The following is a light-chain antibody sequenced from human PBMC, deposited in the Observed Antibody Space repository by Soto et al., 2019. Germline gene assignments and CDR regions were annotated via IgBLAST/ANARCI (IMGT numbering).Light chain of an antibody. J-gene: IGKJ1*01. V-gene: IGKV3-15*01. CDR2: DAS. CDR1: QSVSRN. CDR3: QQYNNWLWP. Sequence: EIVMTQSPATLSVSPGERATLSCRASQSVSRNVAWYQQKPGQAPRLLIHDASTRATGISVRFSGSGSGTEFTPTISSLQSEDFAVYYCQQYNNWLWPFGQGTKVEIK.